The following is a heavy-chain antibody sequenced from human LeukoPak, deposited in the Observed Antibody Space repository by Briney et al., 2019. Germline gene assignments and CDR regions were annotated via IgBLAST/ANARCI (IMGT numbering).Heavy chain of an antibody. J-gene: IGHJ4*02. Sequence: GSLRLSCAASGFTFSSYSMNWVRQAPGKGLEWVSSISSSSSYIYYADSVKGRFTISRDNAKNSLYLQMNSLRAEDTAVYYCARASSSWYWNFDYWGQGTLVTVSS. CDR1: GFTFSSYS. D-gene: IGHD6-13*01. CDR3: ARASSSWYWNFDY. V-gene: IGHV3-21*01. CDR2: ISSSSSYI.